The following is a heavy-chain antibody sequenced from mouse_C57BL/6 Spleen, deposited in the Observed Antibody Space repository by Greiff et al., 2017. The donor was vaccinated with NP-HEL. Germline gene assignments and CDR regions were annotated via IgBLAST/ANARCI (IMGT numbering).Heavy chain of an antibody. CDR3: ARGGNDGDFYFDV. CDR1: GYTFTSYW. V-gene: IGHV1-69*01. D-gene: IGHD2-3*01. Sequence: QVQLQQPGAELVMPGASVKLSCKASGYTFTSYWMHWVKQRPGQGLEWIGEIDPSDSYTNYNQKFKGKSTLTVDKSSSTAYMQLSSLTSEDSAVYYCARGGNDGDFYFDVWGTGTTVTVSS. J-gene: IGHJ1*03. CDR2: IDPSDSYT.